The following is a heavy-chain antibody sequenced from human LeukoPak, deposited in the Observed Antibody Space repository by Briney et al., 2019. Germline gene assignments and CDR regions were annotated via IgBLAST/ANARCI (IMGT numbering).Heavy chain of an antibody. J-gene: IGHJ6*02. CDR1: GFTVSSNY. CDR3: AHYDSSGYPGGMDV. CDR2: IYSGGST. D-gene: IGHD3-22*01. V-gene: IGHV3-53*01. Sequence: GGSLRLSCAASGFTVSSNYMSWVRQAPGKGLEWVSVIYSGGSTYYADSVKGRFTISRDNSKNTLYLQMNSLRAEDTAVYYCAHYDSSGYPGGMDVWGQGTTVTVPS.